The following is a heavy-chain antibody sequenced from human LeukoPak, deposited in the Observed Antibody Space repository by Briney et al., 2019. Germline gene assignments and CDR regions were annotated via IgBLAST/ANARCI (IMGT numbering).Heavy chain of an antibody. V-gene: IGHV3-21*01. CDR2: ISSSSSYI. Sequence: GRSLRLSCAASGFTFSSYSMNWVRQAPGKGLEWVSSISSSSSYIYYADSVKGRFTISRDNAKNSLYLQMNSLRAEDTAVYYCARGTQQAILWFGELFGYWGQGTLVTVSS. D-gene: IGHD3-10*01. CDR1: GFTFSSYS. CDR3: ARGTQQAILWFGELFGY. J-gene: IGHJ4*02.